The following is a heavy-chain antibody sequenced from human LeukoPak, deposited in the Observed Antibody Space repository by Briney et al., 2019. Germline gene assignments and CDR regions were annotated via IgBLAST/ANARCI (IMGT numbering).Heavy chain of an antibody. CDR3: ANFGYYYDSSGSGSDWFDP. CDR1: GGTFSSYA. CDR2: IIPIFGTA. V-gene: IGHV1-69*13. J-gene: IGHJ5*02. D-gene: IGHD3-22*01. Sequence: ASVKVSCKASGGTFSSYAISWVRQAPGQGLEWMGGIIPIFGTANYAQEFQGRVTITADESTSTAYMELSSLRSEDTAVYYCANFGYYYDSSGSGSDWFDPWGQGTLVTVSS.